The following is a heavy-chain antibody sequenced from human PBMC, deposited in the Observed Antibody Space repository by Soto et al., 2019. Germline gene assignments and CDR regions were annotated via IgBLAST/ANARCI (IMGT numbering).Heavy chain of an antibody. J-gene: IGHJ4*02. V-gene: IGHV1-18*01. D-gene: IGHD6-19*01. Sequence: ASVKVSCKASGYTFTNYGISWVRQAPGQGLEWMGWINVYNGNTKYAQKFQGRVTMTRNTSISTAYMELSSLRSEDTAVYYCARERTVAGNDYWGKGTLVTVSS. CDR3: ARERTVAGNDY. CDR1: GYTFTNYG. CDR2: INVYNGNT.